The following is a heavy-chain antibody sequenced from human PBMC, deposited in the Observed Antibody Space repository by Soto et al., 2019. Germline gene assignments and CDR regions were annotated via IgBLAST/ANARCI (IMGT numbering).Heavy chain of an antibody. CDR3: ARERSQYDITMIKEGYDAFDI. V-gene: IGHV3-23*01. CDR1: GFTFSSYA. Sequence: GGSLRLSCAASGFTFSSYAMSWVRQAPGKGLEWVSAISGSGGSTYYADSVKGRFTISRDNSKNTLYLQMSSLRSEDTAVYYCARERSQYDITMIKEGYDAFDIWGQGTMVTVSS. D-gene: IGHD3-22*01. CDR2: ISGSGGST. J-gene: IGHJ3*02.